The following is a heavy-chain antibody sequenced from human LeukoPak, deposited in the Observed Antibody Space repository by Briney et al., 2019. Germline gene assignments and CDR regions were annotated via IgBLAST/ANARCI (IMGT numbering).Heavy chain of an antibody. Sequence: PGGSLRLSCAASGFTFSSYAMSWVRQAQGKGLEWVSAISGSGGSTYYADSVKGRFTISRDNSKNTLYLQMNSLRAEDTAVYYCAKSMNTAMVTSSGYWGQGTLVTVSS. CDR3: AKSMNTAMVTSSGY. J-gene: IGHJ4*02. D-gene: IGHD5-18*01. V-gene: IGHV3-23*01. CDR2: ISGSGGST. CDR1: GFTFSSYA.